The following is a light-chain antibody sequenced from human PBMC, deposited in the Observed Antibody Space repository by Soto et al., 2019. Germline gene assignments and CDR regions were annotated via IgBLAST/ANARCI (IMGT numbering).Light chain of an antibody. V-gene: IGLV2-14*03. CDR1: SSDVGGYNY. J-gene: IGLJ1*01. Sequence: QSALTQAASVSGSPVQSITISCTGTSSDVGGYNYVSWHQHHPGKAPKLIIYDVTNRPSGVSNPFSGSKSGNTASLTISGLQPEDEADYYCSSYTTSNTRQIVFGTGTKLTVL. CDR2: DVT. CDR3: SSYTTSNTRQIV.